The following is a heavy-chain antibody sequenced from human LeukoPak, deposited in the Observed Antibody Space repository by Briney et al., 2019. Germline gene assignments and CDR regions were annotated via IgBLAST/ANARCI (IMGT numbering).Heavy chain of an antibody. Sequence: ASETLSLACAVYGGSFSGYYWSWIRQPPGKGLEWIGEINHTGSTNYNPSLKSRITISVDTSKNQFSLKLSSVTAADTAVYYCASFPHCSGGSCYSARDYWGQGTLVTVSS. J-gene: IGHJ4*02. D-gene: IGHD2-15*01. V-gene: IGHV4-34*01. CDR3: ASFPHCSGGSCYSARDY. CDR2: INHTGST. CDR1: GGSFSGYY.